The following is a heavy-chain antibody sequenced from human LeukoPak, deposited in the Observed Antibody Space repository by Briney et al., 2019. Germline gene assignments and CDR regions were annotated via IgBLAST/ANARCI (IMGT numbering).Heavy chain of an antibody. Sequence: GASVKVSCKASGYTFSSFAMNWVRQAPGQGLEWMGGIIPSFGTANYPQRFQGRVTITADESTSTAYMELSSLRSEDTALYYCARGNDLGYCTSTSCYNPTGHDAFAIWGQGTMVTVSS. CDR1: GYTFSSFA. D-gene: IGHD2-2*02. V-gene: IGHV1-69*13. J-gene: IGHJ3*02. CDR2: IIPSFGTA. CDR3: ARGNDLGYCTSTSCYNPTGHDAFAI.